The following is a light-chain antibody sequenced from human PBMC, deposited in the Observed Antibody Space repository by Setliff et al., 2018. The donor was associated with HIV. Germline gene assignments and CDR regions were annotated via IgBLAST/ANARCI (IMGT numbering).Light chain of an antibody. CDR1: SSDIGGYDY. CDR2: EVN. Sequence: QSALTQPASVSGSPGQSITISCTGTSSDIGGYDYVTWYQQHPGKAPKLMIYEVNNRPSGVSNRFSGSKSGFTASLTISGLQAEDEADYYCSSYTRSSSYVFGTGTKATV. V-gene: IGLV2-14*01. CDR3: SSYTRSSSYV. J-gene: IGLJ1*01.